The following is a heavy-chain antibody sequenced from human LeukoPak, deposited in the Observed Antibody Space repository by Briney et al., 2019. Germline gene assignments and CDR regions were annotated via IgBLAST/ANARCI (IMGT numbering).Heavy chain of an antibody. CDR2: FDPEDSET. J-gene: IGHJ4*02. Sequence: ASVKVSCKVSGYTLTELSMHWVRQAPGKGLEWMGGFDPEDSETIYAQKFQGRVPMTEDTSTDTAYMELSSLRSEDTAVYYCATWDMVRGVKQASDYWGQGTLVTVSS. D-gene: IGHD3-10*01. V-gene: IGHV1-24*01. CDR1: GYTLTELS. CDR3: ATWDMVRGVKQASDY.